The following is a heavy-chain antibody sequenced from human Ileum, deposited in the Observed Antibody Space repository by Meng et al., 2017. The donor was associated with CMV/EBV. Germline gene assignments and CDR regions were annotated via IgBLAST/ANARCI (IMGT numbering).Heavy chain of an antibody. CDR2: MSGGGGDI. D-gene: IGHD2-21*02. J-gene: IGHJ4*02. CDR3: ARETMTSDY. CDR1: GFTFSDYY. V-gene: IGHV3-11*04. Sequence: SCATSGFTFSDYYMSWIRQAPGKGLEWVSFMSGGGGDIVYADSVKGRFTISRDNAKNSLYLQMRSLRADDTAVYYCARETMTSDYWGQGTLVTVSS.